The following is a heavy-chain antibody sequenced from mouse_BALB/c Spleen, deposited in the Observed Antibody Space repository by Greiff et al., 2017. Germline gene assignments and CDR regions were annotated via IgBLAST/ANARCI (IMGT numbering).Heavy chain of an antibody. J-gene: IGHJ3*01. CDR2: ISYSGST. D-gene: IGHD2-1*01. Sequence: VQLQQSGPGLVKPSQSLSLTCTVTGYSITSDYAWNWIRQFPGNKLEWMGYISYSGSTSYNPSLKSRISITRDTSKNQFFLQLNSVTTEDTATYYCARSGNYPAWFAYWGQGTLVTFSA. CDR3: ARSGNYPAWFAY. CDR1: GYSITSDYA. V-gene: IGHV3-2*02.